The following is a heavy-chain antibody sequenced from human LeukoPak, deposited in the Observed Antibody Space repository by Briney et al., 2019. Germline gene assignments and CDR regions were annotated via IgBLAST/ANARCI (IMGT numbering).Heavy chain of an antibody. Sequence: PGGSLRLSCAASGFTFSSYGMHWVLQAPGKGLEWVAFIRYDGSNKYYADSVKGRFTISRDNSKNTLYLQMNSLRAEDTAVYYCAKDRGGSGWYKGGFDYWGQGTLVTVSS. CDR3: AKDRGGSGWYKGGFDY. V-gene: IGHV3-30*02. J-gene: IGHJ4*02. D-gene: IGHD6-19*01. CDR2: IRYDGSNK. CDR1: GFTFSSYG.